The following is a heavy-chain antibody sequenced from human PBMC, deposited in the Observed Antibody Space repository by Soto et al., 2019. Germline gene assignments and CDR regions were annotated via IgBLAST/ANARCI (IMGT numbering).Heavy chain of an antibody. J-gene: IGHJ3*02. CDR1: GGTFSSYA. D-gene: IGHD1-1*01. V-gene: IGHV1-69*13. CDR2: IIPIFGTA. CDR3: AICGTTSGYAFDI. Sequence: SVKVSCKASGGTFSSYAISWVRQAPGQGLEWMGGIIPIFGTANYAQKFQGRVAITADESTSTAYMELSSLRSEDTAVYYCAICGTTSGYAFDIWGQGTMVTVSS.